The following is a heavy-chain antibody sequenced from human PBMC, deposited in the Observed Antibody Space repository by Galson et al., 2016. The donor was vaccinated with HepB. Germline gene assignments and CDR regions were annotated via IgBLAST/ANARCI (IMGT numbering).Heavy chain of an antibody. V-gene: IGHV4-30-4*01. CDR3: ARTYYNFLTGYYRYYFGF. CDR2: IHDSGST. D-gene: IGHD3-9*01. J-gene: IGHJ4*02. Sequence: TLSLTCTVSGGSIRGGDYYWSWIRQPPGKGLEWIGFIHDSGSTYYNPTLNSRLTISVDGAKNQFPLKLSSVTVADTAVYHCARTYYNFLTGYYRYYFGFWGQGTLVTVSS. CDR1: GGSIRGGDYY.